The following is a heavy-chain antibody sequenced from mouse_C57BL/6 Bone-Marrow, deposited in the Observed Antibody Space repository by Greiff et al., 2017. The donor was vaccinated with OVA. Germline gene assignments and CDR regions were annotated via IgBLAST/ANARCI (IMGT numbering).Heavy chain of an antibody. CDR3: ARMGYGNYGY. V-gene: IGHV1-81*01. CDR2: IYPRSGNT. CDR1: GYTFTSYG. D-gene: IGHD2-10*02. J-gene: IGHJ2*01. Sequence: QVQLKESGAELARPGASVKLSCKASGYTFTSYGISWVKQRTGQGLEWIGEIYPRSGNTYYNEKLKGKATLTADKSSSTAYMELRSLTSEDSAVYFCARMGYGNYGYWGQGTTLTVSS.